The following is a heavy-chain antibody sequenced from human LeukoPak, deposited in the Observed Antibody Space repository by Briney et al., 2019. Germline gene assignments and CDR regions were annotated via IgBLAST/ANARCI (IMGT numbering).Heavy chain of an antibody. CDR1: GFTVSSNY. CDR3: ARYLIAVAGPFTDYFDY. D-gene: IGHD6-19*01. J-gene: IGHJ4*02. Sequence: PGGSLRLSCAASGFTVSSNYMSWVRQAPGKGLEWVSVIYSGGSTYYADSVKGRFTISRDNSKNTLYLQMNSLRAEDTAVYYCARYLIAVAGPFTDYFDYWGQGTLVTVSS. V-gene: IGHV3-53*01. CDR2: IYSGGST.